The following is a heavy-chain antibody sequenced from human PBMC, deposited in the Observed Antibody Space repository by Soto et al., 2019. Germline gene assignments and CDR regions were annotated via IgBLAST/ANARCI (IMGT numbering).Heavy chain of an antibody. D-gene: IGHD3-22*01. J-gene: IGHJ3*02. CDR3: ARDLPPPAYYYDSSGPDAFDI. CDR1: GYTFTSYG. Sequence: WASVKVSCKASGYTFTSYGISWVRQAPGQGLEWMGWISAYNGNTNYAQKLQGRVTMTTDTSTSTAYMELRSLRSDDTAVYYCARDLPPPAYYYDSSGPDAFDIRGEGTMVTVSS. CDR2: ISAYNGNT. V-gene: IGHV1-18*04.